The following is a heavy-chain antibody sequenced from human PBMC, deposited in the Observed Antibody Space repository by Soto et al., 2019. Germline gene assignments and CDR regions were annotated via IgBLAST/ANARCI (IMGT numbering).Heavy chain of an antibody. J-gene: IGHJ4*02. CDR2: IYSGYST. V-gene: IGHV3-66*01. CDR1: GFTVSSNY. Sequence: GGSLRLSCAASGFTVSSNYMSWVRQDPGKGLEWVSVIYSGYSTYYADSVKGRFTISRDNSKNTLYLQMNSLRAEDTAVYYCARGPMQFAFFDHWGQGTLVTVSS. CDR3: ARGPMQFAFFDH. D-gene: IGHD3-10*01.